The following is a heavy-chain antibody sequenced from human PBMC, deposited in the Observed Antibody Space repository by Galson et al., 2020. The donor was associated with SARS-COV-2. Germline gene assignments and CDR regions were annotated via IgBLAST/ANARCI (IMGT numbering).Heavy chain of an antibody. CDR3: ARDGGSGTHEADY. V-gene: IGHV3-21*01. CDR1: GFTFTKYT. J-gene: IGHJ4*02. Sequence: AGGSLRLSCAASGFTFTKYTMNWVRRAPGKGLEWVSSITLSGSYKYYAESVKGRFTISRDNAENALYLQMNSLRVEDTAMYYCARDGGSGTHEADYWGQGTLVTVSS. CDR2: ITLSGSYK. D-gene: IGHD3-10*01.